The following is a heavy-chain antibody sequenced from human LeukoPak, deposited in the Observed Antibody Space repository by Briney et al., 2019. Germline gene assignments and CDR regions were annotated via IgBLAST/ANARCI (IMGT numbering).Heavy chain of an antibody. J-gene: IGHJ5*02. Sequence: PGGSLKLSCAASGFTFSGSAMRWARQASGKGLEWVGRIRSKANSYATAYAASVKGRFTISRDDSKNTAYLQMNSLKTEDTAVYYCTRRGWCSSTSCYRFDPWGQGTLVTVSS. CDR3: TRRGWCSSTSCYRFDP. D-gene: IGHD2-2*01. CDR1: GFTFSGSA. V-gene: IGHV3-73*01. CDR2: IRSKANSYAT.